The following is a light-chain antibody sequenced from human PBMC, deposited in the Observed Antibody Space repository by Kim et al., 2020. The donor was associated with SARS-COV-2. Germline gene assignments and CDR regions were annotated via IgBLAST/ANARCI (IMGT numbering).Light chain of an antibody. CDR2: GAS. Sequence: PGERATLACRASQSVSSSYLAWYQQKPGQAPRLLIYGASSRATGIPDRFSGSGSGTDFTLTISRLEPEDFAVYYCQQYGSSLTWTFGQGTKVEIK. J-gene: IGKJ1*01. V-gene: IGKV3-20*01. CDR3: QQYGSSLTWT. CDR1: QSVSSSY.